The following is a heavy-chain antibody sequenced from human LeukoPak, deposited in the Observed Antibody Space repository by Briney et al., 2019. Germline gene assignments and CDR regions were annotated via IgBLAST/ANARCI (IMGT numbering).Heavy chain of an antibody. V-gene: IGHV4-61*02. Sequence: PSQTLSLTCTVSGGSISSDSYYWHWIRQPAGKGLEWIGRIYSSGSTSYNPSLKSRVTISVDTSMTQFSLRLNSVTAADTAVYYCARRGSPPAAFDSWGQGTQVTVSS. D-gene: IGHD1-26*01. CDR1: GGSISSDSYY. J-gene: IGHJ4*02. CDR3: ARRGSPPAAFDS. CDR2: IYSSGST.